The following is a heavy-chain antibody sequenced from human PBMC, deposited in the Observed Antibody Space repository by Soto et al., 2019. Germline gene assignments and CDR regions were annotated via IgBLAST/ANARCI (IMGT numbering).Heavy chain of an antibody. D-gene: IGHD3-22*01. CDR3: AKDTYYHDSSGYYVFDY. Sequence: PGGSLRLSCAASGFTFSSYAMSWVRQAPGKGLEWVSAISRIGSSTYYADSVKGRFTISRDNSKNTLYLQMNGLRAEDTAVYYCAKDTYYHDSSGYYVFDYWGQGILVTVSS. CDR2: ISRIGSST. V-gene: IGHV3-23*01. CDR1: GFTFSSYA. J-gene: IGHJ4*02.